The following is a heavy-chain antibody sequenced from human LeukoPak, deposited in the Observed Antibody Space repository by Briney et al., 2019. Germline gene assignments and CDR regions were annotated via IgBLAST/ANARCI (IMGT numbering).Heavy chain of an antibody. Sequence: GGSLRLSCAASGFTFDDYAMHWVRQAPGKGLEWVSGISWNSGSIGYADSVKGRFTISRDNAKNSLYLQMKSLRAEDMALYYCAKDGSFEYSSGGAFDIWGQGTMVTVSS. J-gene: IGHJ3*02. CDR1: GFTFDDYA. CDR2: ISWNSGSI. CDR3: AKDGSFEYSSGGAFDI. V-gene: IGHV3-9*03. D-gene: IGHD6-25*01.